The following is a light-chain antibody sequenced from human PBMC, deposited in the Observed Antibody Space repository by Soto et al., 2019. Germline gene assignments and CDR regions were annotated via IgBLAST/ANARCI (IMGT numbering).Light chain of an antibody. Sequence: QSVLTQPPSVSAAPGQKVTISCSGSSSNIGNKYVSWYQQLPGTAPKLLIYANNKRPSGIPDRLSGSKSGTSATLGITGLQTGDEADYYCGTWDSSLSAVVFGGGTKLTVL. J-gene: IGLJ2*01. CDR1: SSNIGNKY. CDR2: ANN. CDR3: GTWDSSLSAVV. V-gene: IGLV1-51*01.